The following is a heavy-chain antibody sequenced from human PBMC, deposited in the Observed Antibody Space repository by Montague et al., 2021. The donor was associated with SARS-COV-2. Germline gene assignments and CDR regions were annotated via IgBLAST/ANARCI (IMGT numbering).Heavy chain of an antibody. CDR2: IYYSGST. Sequence: SETLSLTCTVSDGSVSSGSYYWSWIRQPPGKGLEWIGYIYYSGSTNYNPSLKSRVTISVDTSKNQFSLKLSSVTAADTAVYYCARDPWHITIFGVVTRCGMDVWGQGTTVTVSS. CDR1: DGSVSSGSYY. V-gene: IGHV4-61*01. J-gene: IGHJ6*02. CDR3: ARDPWHITIFGVVTRCGMDV. D-gene: IGHD3-3*01.